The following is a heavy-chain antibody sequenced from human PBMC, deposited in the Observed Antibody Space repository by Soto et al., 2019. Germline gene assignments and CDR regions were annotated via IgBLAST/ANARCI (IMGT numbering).Heavy chain of an antibody. D-gene: IGHD2-15*01. CDR2: INHSGST. Sequence: SETLSLTCAVYGGSFSGYYWSWIRQPPGKGLEWIGEINHSGSTNYNPSLKSRVTISVDTSKNQFSLKLSSVTAADTAVYYCARGWRGYCSGGSCYPPWGQGTLVTVSS. CDR1: GGSFSGYY. CDR3: ARGWRGYCSGGSCYPP. V-gene: IGHV4-34*01. J-gene: IGHJ4*02.